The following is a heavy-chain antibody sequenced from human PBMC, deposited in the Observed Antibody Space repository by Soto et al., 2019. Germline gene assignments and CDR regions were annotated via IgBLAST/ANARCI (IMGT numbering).Heavy chain of an antibody. CDR1: GDSISDYY. CDR3: ARDFSYNGMDV. Sequence: LTCTVSGDSISDYYWSWIRQPPGKRLEWIGYISNIGSTNYNPPLKSRVTISVDTSKNQFSLKLNSVTAADTAVCYCARDFSYNGMDVWGQGTTVTVSS. J-gene: IGHJ6*02. V-gene: IGHV4-59*01. CDR2: ISNIGST. D-gene: IGHD1-20*01.